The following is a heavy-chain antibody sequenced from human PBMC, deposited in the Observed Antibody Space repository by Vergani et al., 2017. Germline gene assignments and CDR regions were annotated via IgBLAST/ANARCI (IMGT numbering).Heavy chain of an antibody. V-gene: IGHV4-31*03. CDR1: GGSISSGGYY. CDR3: AMNYDRGVGAVDI. D-gene: IGHD1-7*01. J-gene: IGHJ3*02. CDR2: IYYSGST. Sequence: QVQLQESGPGLVKPSQTLSLTCTVSGGSISSGGYYWGWIRQHPGKGLEWIGYIYYSGSTYYNPSLKSRVTISVDTSKNQFSLKLSSVTAADTAVYSCAMNYDRGVGAVDIWGQGTMVTVSS.